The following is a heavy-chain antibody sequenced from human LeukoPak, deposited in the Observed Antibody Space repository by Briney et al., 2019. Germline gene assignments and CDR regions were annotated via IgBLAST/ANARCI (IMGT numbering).Heavy chain of an antibody. CDR2: IYYSGST. CDR3: ARPNGYGAFDI. J-gene: IGHJ3*02. CDR1: GGSISSSSYY. Sequence: SETLSLTCTISGGSISSSSYYWGWIRQPPGKGLEWIGYIYYSGSTNYNPSLKSRVTISVDTSKNQFSLKLSSVTAADTAVYYCARPNGYGAFDIWGQGTMVTVSS. D-gene: IGHD1-1*01. V-gene: IGHV4-61*05.